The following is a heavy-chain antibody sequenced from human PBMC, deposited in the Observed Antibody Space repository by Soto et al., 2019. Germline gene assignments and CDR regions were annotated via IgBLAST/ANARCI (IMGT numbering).Heavy chain of an antibody. CDR1: GGSFSGYY. CDR3: ERASRFGDRTHGMDV. J-gene: IGHJ6*02. V-gene: IGHV4-34*01. D-gene: IGHD3-10*01. CDR2: INHSGST. Sequence: PSETLSLTCAVYGGSFSGYYWSWIRQPPGKGLEWIGEINHSGSTNYNPSLKSRVTISVDTSKNQFSLKLSSVTAADTAVYYCERASRFGDRTHGMDVWGQGTTVTVSS.